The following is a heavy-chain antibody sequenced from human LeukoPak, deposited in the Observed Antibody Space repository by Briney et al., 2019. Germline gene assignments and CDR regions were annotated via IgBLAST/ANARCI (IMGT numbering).Heavy chain of an antibody. CDR1: GFTFSSYS. Sequence: GGSLRLSCAASGFTFSSYSMNWVRQAPGKGLEWVSSISSSSRYIYYADSVKGRFTISRDNAKNSLYLQMNSLRADDTAVYYCARGHYDFWSGDQDFDYGGQGTLVTVSS. CDR2: ISSSSRYI. V-gene: IGHV3-21*01. J-gene: IGHJ4*02. CDR3: ARGHYDFWSGDQDFDY. D-gene: IGHD3-3*01.